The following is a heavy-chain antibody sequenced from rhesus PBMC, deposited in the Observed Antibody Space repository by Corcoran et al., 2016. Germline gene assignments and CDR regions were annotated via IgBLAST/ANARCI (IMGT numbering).Heavy chain of an antibody. Sequence: QVQLQESGPRLVKPSETLSLTCAVCGGSIRSGYYYWSWTRQPPGQGLELIGYITYRASTSYNPSLKSRVNSSRDTSKNQFSLKLSSVTAADTAVYYCARGGGWNDRTNRFDVWGAGVLVTVSS. CDR1: GGSIRSGYYY. CDR3: ARGGGWNDRTNRFDV. CDR2: ITYRAST. J-gene: IGHJ5-1*01. D-gene: IGHD1-14*01. V-gene: IGHV4-122*02.